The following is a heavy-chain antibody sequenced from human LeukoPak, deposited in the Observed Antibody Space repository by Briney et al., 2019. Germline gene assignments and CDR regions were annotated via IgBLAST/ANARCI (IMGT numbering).Heavy chain of an antibody. V-gene: IGHV4-59*08. CDR2: IYYSGST. D-gene: IGHD3-10*01. J-gene: IGHJ4*02. CDR3: ASGSGSADY. Sequence: PSETLSLTCTVSGGSMSSYYWSWIRQPPGKGLEWIGYIYYSGSTKYNPSLKSRVTISVDTSKNQFSLKLSSVTAADTAVYYCASGSGSADYWGQGTLVTVSS. CDR1: GGSMSSYY.